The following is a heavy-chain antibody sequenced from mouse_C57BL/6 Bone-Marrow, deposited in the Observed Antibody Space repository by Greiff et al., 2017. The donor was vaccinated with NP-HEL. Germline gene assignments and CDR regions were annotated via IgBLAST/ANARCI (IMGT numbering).Heavy chain of an antibody. Sequence: EVHLVESGGGLVQPGGSLKLSCAASGFTFSDYYMYWVRQTPEKRLEWVAYISNGGGSTYYPDTVKGRFTISRDNAKNTLYLQMSRLKSEDTAMYYCARRRSSYCAMDYWGQGTSVTVSS. V-gene: IGHV5-12*01. CDR1: GFTFSDYY. CDR2: ISNGGGST. D-gene: IGHD1-1*01. CDR3: ARRRSSYCAMDY. J-gene: IGHJ4*01.